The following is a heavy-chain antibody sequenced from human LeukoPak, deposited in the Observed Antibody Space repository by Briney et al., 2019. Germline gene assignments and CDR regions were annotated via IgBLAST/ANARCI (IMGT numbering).Heavy chain of an antibody. V-gene: IGHV5-51*01. D-gene: IGHD1-26*01. CDR2: IYPGDSDT. CDR3: ARFRKEKSGELQTRWFDP. J-gene: IGHJ5*02. Sequence: GESLKISCKGSGYSFTSYWIGWVRQMPGKGLEWMGIIYPGDSDTRYSPSFQGQVTISADKSISTAYLQWSSLKASDTAMYYCARFRKEKSGELQTRWFDPWGQGTLVTVSS. CDR1: GYSFTSYW.